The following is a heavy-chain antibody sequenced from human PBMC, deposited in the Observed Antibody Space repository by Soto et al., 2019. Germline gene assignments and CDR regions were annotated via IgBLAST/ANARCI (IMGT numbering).Heavy chain of an antibody. V-gene: IGHV3-30*18. D-gene: IGHD6-6*01. CDR2: ISYDGGNK. J-gene: IGHJ3*02. CDR3: AKDGAGAARPSAFDI. Sequence: LRLSCAASGFTFSSYGMHWVRQAPGKGLEWVAVISYDGGNKYYADSVKGRFTISRDNSKNTLYLQMNSLRAEDTAVYYCAKDGAGAARPSAFDIWGQGTMVTVSS. CDR1: GFTFSSYG.